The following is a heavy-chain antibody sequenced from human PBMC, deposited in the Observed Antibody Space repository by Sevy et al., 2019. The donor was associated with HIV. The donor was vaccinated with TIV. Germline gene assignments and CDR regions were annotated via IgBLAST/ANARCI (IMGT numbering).Heavy chain of an antibody. CDR2: ISASGGST. V-gene: IGHV3-23*01. Sequence: GGSLRLSCTASGFTFSSYVISWVRQAPGKGLEWVSTISASGGSTYYADSVKGRFTISRDNSKNSLYMQMNSLRAEDTAVYYCARVDANYDKGFDPWGQGTLVTVSS. CDR1: GFTFSSYV. J-gene: IGHJ5*02. D-gene: IGHD3-22*01. CDR3: ARVDANYDKGFDP.